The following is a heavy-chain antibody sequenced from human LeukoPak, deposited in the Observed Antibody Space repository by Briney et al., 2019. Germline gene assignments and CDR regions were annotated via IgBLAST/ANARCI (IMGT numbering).Heavy chain of an antibody. D-gene: IGHD5-18*01. CDR3: ARSWGYNYALDY. CDR1: GFTFSTHA. Sequence: GGSLRLSCAASGFTFSTHAISWVRQAPGKGLEWVSAISASGGSTYYADSVKGRFTISRDNSKNTMYLQMNNLRAEDTAVYYCARSWGYNYALDYWGQGTLVTVSS. J-gene: IGHJ4*02. V-gene: IGHV3-23*01. CDR2: ISASGGST.